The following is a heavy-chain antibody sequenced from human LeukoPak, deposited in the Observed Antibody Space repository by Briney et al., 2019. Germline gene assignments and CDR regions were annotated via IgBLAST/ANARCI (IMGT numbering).Heavy chain of an antibody. V-gene: IGHV4-59*01. CDR2: IYSSGST. J-gene: IGHJ6*02. CDR3: ARVDEGGYYYYGMDV. D-gene: IGHD3-16*01. CDR1: AGSISSYY. Sequence: SETLSLTCTVSAGSISSYYWSWIRQPPGKGLECIGYIYSSGSTNYNPSLKSRVTISVDTSKNQFSLKLSSVTAADTAVYYCARVDEGGYYYYGMDVWGQGTTVTVSS.